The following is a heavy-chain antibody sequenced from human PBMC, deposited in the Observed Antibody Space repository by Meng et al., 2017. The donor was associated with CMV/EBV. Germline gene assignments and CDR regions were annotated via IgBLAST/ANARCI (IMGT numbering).Heavy chain of an antibody. J-gene: IGHJ6*02. CDR3: ARGEPSWELLTGYYYYGMDV. CDR2: ISAYNGNT. D-gene: IGHD1-26*01. V-gene: IGHV1-18*01. Sequence: ASVKVSCKASGYTFTSYGISWVRQAPGQGLEWMGWISAYNGNTNYAQKLLGRVTMTTDTSTSTAYMELRSLRSDDTAVYYCARGEPSWELLTGYYYYGMDVWGQGTTVTVSS. CDR1: GYTFTSYG.